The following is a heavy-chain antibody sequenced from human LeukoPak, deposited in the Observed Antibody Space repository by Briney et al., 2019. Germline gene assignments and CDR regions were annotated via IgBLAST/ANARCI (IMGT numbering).Heavy chain of an antibody. CDR2: ISYDGSNK. D-gene: IGHD6-19*01. Sequence: PGRSLRLSCAASGFTFSSYAMHWVRQAPGKGLEWVAVISYDGSNKYYADSVKGRFTISRDNSKNTLYLQMNSLRAEDTAVYYCARGPYSSGWYCFDYWGQGTLVTVSS. CDR1: GFTFSSYA. CDR3: ARGPYSSGWYCFDY. J-gene: IGHJ4*02. V-gene: IGHV3-30*04.